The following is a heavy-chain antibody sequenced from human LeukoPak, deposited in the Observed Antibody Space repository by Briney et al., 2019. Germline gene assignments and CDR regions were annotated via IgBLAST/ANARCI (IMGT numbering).Heavy chain of an antibody. CDR3: ARHATYYGDLDY. D-gene: IGHD4-17*01. V-gene: IGHV4-39*01. J-gene: IGHJ4*02. CDR1: GGSISSSSYY. CDR2: IYYSGST. Sequence: SETLSLTRTVSGGSISSSSYYWGWIRQPPGKGLEWIGSIYYSGSTYYNPSLKSRVTISVDTSKNQFSLKLSSVTAANTAVYYCARHATYYGDLDYWGQGTLVTVSS.